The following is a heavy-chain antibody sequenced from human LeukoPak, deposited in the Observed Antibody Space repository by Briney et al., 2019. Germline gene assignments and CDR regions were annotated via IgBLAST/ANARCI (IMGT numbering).Heavy chain of an antibody. D-gene: IGHD4-17*01. CDR3: ARDLGDYYYYMDV. J-gene: IGHJ6*03. Sequence: PGGSLRLSCAASGFTFSSYSMNWVRQAPGRGLEWVSRINTDGSSTSYADSVKGRFTISRDNAKNTLYLQMNSLRAEDTAVYYCARDLGDYYYYMDVWGKGTTVTVSS. V-gene: IGHV3-74*01. CDR2: INTDGSST. CDR1: GFTFSSYS.